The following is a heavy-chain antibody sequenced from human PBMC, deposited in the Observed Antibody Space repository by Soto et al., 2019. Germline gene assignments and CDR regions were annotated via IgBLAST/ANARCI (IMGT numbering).Heavy chain of an antibody. J-gene: IGHJ6*03. D-gene: IGHD3-3*01. Sequence: SETLSLTCTVSGGSISSSSYYWGWIRQPPGKGLEWIGSIYYSGSTYYNPSLKSRVTISVDTSKNQFSLKLSSVTAADTAVYYCARLRNGVVTIYMDVWGKGTTVTVSS. CDR3: ARLRNGVVTIYMDV. CDR1: GGSISSSSYY. CDR2: IYYSGST. V-gene: IGHV4-39*01.